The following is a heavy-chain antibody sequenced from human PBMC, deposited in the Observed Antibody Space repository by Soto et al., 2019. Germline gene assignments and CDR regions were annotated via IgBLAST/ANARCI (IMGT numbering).Heavy chain of an antibody. CDR2: ISGSDGST. CDR3: AKDRERDAWYEDY. V-gene: IGHV3-23*01. Sequence: EVQLLESGGGLVQPGGSVRLSCVASGFSFSSYAMTWVRQAPGKGLEWVSVISGSDGSTYYADSVKGRFTISRDNSKNTLYLQMNSLRAEDTVVYYCAKDRERDAWYEDYWGQGTLVTVSS. CDR1: GFSFSSYA. J-gene: IGHJ4*02. D-gene: IGHD6-13*01.